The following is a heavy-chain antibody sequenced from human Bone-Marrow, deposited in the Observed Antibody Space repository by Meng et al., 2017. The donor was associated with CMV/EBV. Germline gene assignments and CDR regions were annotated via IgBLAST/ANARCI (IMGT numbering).Heavy chain of an antibody. Sequence: GGSLRLSCAASGFTFSSYAMHWVRQAPGKGLEWVAVISYDGSNKYYADSVKGRFTISRDNAKNSLYLQMNSLRAEDTAVYYCARDLLVTYDRGTGWFDPWGQGTLVTVSS. CDR2: ISYDGSNK. CDR1: GFTFSSYA. V-gene: IGHV3-30*04. J-gene: IGHJ5*02. CDR3: ARDLLVTYDRGTGWFDP. D-gene: IGHD3-22*01.